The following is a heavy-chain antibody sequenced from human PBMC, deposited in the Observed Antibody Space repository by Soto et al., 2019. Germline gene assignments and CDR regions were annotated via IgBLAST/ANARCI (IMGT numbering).Heavy chain of an antibody. CDR2: INPSGGST. Sequence: ASLKVSCKASGYTFTSYYMHWVRQAPGQGLEWMGIINPSGGSTSYAQKFQGRVTITADKSTSTAYMELSRLRSDDTAVYYCARFLSEAVADPDYFDYWGQGTLVTVSA. J-gene: IGHJ4*02. V-gene: IGHV1-46*01. D-gene: IGHD6-19*01. CDR1: GYTFTSYY. CDR3: ARFLSEAVADPDYFDY.